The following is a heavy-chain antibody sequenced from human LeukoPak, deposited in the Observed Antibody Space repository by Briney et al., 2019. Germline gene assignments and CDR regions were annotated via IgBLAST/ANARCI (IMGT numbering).Heavy chain of an antibody. J-gene: IGHJ6*02. CDR1: GYTLTELS. V-gene: IGHV1-24*01. D-gene: IGHD4-23*01. CDR2: FDPEDGET. Sequence: ASVKVSCKVSGYTLTELSMHWVRQAPGKGLEWMGGFDPEDGETIYAQKFQGRVTMTEDTSTDTAYMELSSLRSEDTAVYYCATQNGGNPVSYYYYGMDVWGQGTTVTVSS. CDR3: ATQNGGNPVSYYYYGMDV.